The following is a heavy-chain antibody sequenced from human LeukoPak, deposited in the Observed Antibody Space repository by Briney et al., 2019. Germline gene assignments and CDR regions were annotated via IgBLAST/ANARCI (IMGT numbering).Heavy chain of an antibody. CDR1: GFTFSSYG. Sequence: GGSLRLSCAASGFTFSSYGMSWVRQAPGKGLEWVSAISGSGGSTNYANSVKGRFTISRDNSKNTLYLQMNNLRAEDTAVYYCAKDILRWSFGYWGQGSLVTVAS. CDR2: ISGSGGST. CDR3: AKDILRWSFGY. J-gene: IGHJ4*02. D-gene: IGHD4-23*01. V-gene: IGHV3-23*01.